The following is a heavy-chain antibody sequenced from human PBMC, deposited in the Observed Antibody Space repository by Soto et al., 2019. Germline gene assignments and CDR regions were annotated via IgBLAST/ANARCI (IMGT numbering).Heavy chain of an antibody. Sequence: TSETLSLTCTVSGGSISSYYWSWIRQPPGKGLEWIGYIYYSGSTNYNPSLKSRVTISVDTSKNQFSLKLSSVTAADTAVYYCARMGSSSITHYGMDVWGQGTTVTVSS. CDR2: IYYSGST. CDR3: ARMGSSSITHYGMDV. D-gene: IGHD6-13*01. J-gene: IGHJ6*02. CDR1: GGSISSYY. V-gene: IGHV4-59*01.